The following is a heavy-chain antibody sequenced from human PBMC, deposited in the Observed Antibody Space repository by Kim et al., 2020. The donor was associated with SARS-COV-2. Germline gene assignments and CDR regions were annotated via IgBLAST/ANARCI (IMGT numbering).Heavy chain of an antibody. V-gene: IGHV1-3*01. D-gene: IGHD3-22*01. J-gene: IGHJ4*02. CDR3: ARSRLGYYDSSGYPH. Sequence: KFQGRVTITRDTSASTAYMELSSLRSEDTAVYYCARSRLGYYDSSGYPHWGQGTLVTVSS.